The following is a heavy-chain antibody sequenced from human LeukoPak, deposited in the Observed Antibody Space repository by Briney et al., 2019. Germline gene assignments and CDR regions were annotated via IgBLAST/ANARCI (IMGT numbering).Heavy chain of an antibody. V-gene: IGHV4-39*07. D-gene: IGHD3-10*01. Sequence: SETLSLTCTVSGGSISSSSYYWGWIRQPPGKGLEWIGSIYYSGSTYYNPSLKSRVTISVDTSKNQFSLRLTSVTAADTAVYYCASLGSGSYNWASGGPLDNWFDPWGQGTLVTVSS. J-gene: IGHJ5*02. CDR3: ASLGSGSYNWASGGPLDNWFDP. CDR1: GGSISSSSYY. CDR2: IYYSGST.